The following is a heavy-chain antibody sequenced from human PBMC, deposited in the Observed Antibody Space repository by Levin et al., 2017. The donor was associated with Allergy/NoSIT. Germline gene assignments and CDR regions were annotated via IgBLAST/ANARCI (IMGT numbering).Heavy chain of an antibody. CDR3: ARHIIATSDSRFLWWFDP. J-gene: IGHJ5*02. V-gene: IGHV4-39*01. Sequence: KTSETLSLTCAVSGDSLRSINFYWAWLRQPPGKGREWIGSIYYSGNTYYKSSLKSRVTMSVDTSKNQFSLNLNSVTAADTAVYYCARHIIATSDSRFLWWFDPWGQGTLVTVSS. CDR2: IYYSGNT. D-gene: IGHD3-22*01. CDR1: GDSLRSINFY.